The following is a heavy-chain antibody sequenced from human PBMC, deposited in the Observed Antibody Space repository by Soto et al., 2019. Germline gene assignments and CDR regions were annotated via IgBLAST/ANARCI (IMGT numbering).Heavy chain of an antibody. CDR1: GYTFTSYY. Sequence: QVQLVQSGAEVKKPGASVKVSCKASGYTFTSYYMHWVRQAPGQGLEWMGIINPSGGSTSYAQKFQGRVTMTRATSTSTVYMELSSLRSEDTAVYYCARGPIAVACKEDAFDIWGQGTMVTVSS. J-gene: IGHJ3*02. CDR3: ARGPIAVACKEDAFDI. CDR2: INPSGGST. D-gene: IGHD6-19*01. V-gene: IGHV1-46*01.